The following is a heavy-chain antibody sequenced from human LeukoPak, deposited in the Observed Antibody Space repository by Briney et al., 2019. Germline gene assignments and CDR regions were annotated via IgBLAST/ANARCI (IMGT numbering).Heavy chain of an antibody. V-gene: IGHV3-64D*09. J-gene: IGHJ4*02. CDR3: VKPTTGTTYYFDY. CDR2: ISSNGGST. Sequence: GSLRLSCSASGFTFSSYAMHWVRQAPGKGLEYVSAISSNGGSTYYADSVKGRFTISRDNSKNTLYLQMSSLRAEDTAVYYCVKPTTGTTYYFDYWGQGTLVTVSS. D-gene: IGHD1-1*01. CDR1: GFTFSSYA.